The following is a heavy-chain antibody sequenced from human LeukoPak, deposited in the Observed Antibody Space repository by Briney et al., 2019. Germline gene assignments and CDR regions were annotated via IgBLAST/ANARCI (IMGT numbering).Heavy chain of an antibody. J-gene: IGHJ4*02. D-gene: IGHD5-18*01. Sequence: GASVKVSCKAFGYTFTSNYMHWVRQAPGQGLEWMGWINPNSGDTNYAQKFQGRVTMTRDTSINTAYMELSRLRSDDTAVYYCARDRSPAPGRSYGRGHFDYWGQGTLVTVSS. CDR1: GYTFTSNY. CDR3: ARDRSPAPGRSYGRGHFDY. CDR2: INPNSGDT. V-gene: IGHV1-2*02.